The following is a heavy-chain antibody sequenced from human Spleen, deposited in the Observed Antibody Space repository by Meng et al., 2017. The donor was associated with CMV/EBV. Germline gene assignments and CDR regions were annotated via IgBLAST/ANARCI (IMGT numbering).Heavy chain of an antibody. J-gene: IGHJ6*02. D-gene: IGHD4-11*01. CDR2: ITSSSSYI. Sequence: GESLKISCAASGFTFSSYEMNWVRQAPGKGLEWVSSITSSSSYIYYADSVKGRFTISRDNAKNSLYLQMNSLRAEDTAVYYCASNYVYYYGMDVWGQGTTVTVSS. CDR3: ASNYVYYYGMDV. V-gene: IGHV3-21*06. CDR1: GFTFSSYE.